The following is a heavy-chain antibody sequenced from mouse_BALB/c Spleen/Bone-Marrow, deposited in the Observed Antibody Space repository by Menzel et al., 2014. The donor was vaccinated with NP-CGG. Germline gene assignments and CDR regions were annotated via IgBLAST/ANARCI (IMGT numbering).Heavy chain of an antibody. J-gene: IGHJ3*01. CDR2: INPGSGGT. CDR1: GYAFTNYL. V-gene: IGHV1-54*01. D-gene: IGHD2-14*01. CDR3: ARGDYRYDGFAY. Sequence: QVQLQRSGAELVRPGTSVKVSCKASGYAFTNYLIEWVKQRPGQGLEWIGVINPGSGGTNYNEKFKGKATLTADKSSSTAYMQLSSLTSDDSAVYFCARGDYRYDGFAYWGQGTLVTVSA.